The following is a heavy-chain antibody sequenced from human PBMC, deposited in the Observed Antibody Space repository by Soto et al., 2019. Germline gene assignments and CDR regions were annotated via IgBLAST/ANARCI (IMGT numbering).Heavy chain of an antibody. CDR2: IYWNDDK. CDR1: GFSLSTSGVG. D-gene: IGHD3-16*02. CDR3: AHSFDYDYVWGSYRRYNFDY. Sequence: SGPTLVNPTQTFTLTCTFSGFSLSTSGVGVGWIRQPQGKALEWLALIYWNDDKRYSPSLKSRLTITKDTSKNQVVLTMTNMDPVDTATYYCAHSFDYDYVWGSYRRYNFDYWGQGTLVTVSS. V-gene: IGHV2-5*01. J-gene: IGHJ4*02.